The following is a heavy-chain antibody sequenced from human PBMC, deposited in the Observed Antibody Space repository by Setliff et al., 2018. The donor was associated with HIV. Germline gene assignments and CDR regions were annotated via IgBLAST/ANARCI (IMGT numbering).Heavy chain of an antibody. CDR1: GFTFSSYS. Sequence: PGGSLRLSCAASGFTFSSYSMNWVRQAPGKGLEWVSYISGDTRIINYADSVKGRFTISRGNAKSSLFLQMNSLRAEDTAVYYCASSNVVVVTASVSDAFDIWGQGTMVPVSS. CDR2: ISGDTRII. V-gene: IGHV3-48*04. D-gene: IGHD2-21*02. J-gene: IGHJ3*02. CDR3: ASSNVVVVTASVSDAFDI.